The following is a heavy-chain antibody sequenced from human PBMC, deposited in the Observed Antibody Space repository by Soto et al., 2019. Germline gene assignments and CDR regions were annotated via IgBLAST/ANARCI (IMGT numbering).Heavy chain of an antibody. Sequence: SETLSLTCTVSGGSISSSSYYWGWIRQPPGKGLEWIGSIYYSGSTYYNPSLKSRVTISVDTSKNQFSLKLSSVTAADTAVYYCALCSGGSCYSGVGGSFDYWGQGTLVTVSS. J-gene: IGHJ4*02. CDR2: IYYSGST. D-gene: IGHD2-15*01. CDR3: ALCSGGSCYSGVGGSFDY. V-gene: IGHV4-39*01. CDR1: GGSISSSSYY.